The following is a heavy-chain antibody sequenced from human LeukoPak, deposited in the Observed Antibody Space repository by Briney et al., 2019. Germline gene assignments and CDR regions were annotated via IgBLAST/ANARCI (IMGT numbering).Heavy chain of an antibody. D-gene: IGHD3-3*01. J-gene: IGHJ4*02. V-gene: IGHV3-30-3*01. CDR1: GFNFSSYA. CDR3: ATDPYGVSYFDY. Sequence: GRSLRLSCAASGFNFSSYAMHWVRQAPGKGLEWVAVISYDGSNKYYADSVKGRFTISRDNSKNTLYLQMNSLRAEDTAVYYCATDPYGVSYFDYWGQGTLVTVSS. CDR2: ISYDGSNK.